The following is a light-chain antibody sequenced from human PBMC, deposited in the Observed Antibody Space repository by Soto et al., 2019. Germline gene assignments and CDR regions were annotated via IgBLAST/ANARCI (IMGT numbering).Light chain of an antibody. CDR1: SSDVGRYNL. CDR2: EVS. V-gene: IGLV2-23*02. J-gene: IGLJ2*01. CDR3: CSYAGSSTFVVV. Sequence: QSALTQPASVSGSPGQSITISCTGTSSDVGRYNLVSWYQQHPGKAPKLMIYEVSKRPSGVSNRFSGSKSGNTASLTISGLQAEDEADYYCCSYAGSSTFVVVFGGGTKVTVL.